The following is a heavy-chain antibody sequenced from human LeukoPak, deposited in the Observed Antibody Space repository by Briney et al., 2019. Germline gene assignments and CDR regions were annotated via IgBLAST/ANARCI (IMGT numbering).Heavy chain of an antibody. Sequence: GGSLRLSCAASRFTFSAYWMSWVRQAPGMGLEWVANIRPDGSEKYYVDSVKGRLTISRDNAKNSLYLQMNNLRAEDTAVYYCARDGTPDWYFDLWGRGTLVTVSS. CDR2: IRPDGSEK. J-gene: IGHJ2*01. CDR3: ARDGTPDWYFDL. V-gene: IGHV3-7*01. D-gene: IGHD1-1*01. CDR1: RFTFSAYW.